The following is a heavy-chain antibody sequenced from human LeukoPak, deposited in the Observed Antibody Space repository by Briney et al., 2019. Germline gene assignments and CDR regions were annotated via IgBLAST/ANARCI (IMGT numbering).Heavy chain of an antibody. D-gene: IGHD3-3*01. Sequence: GXXLRLSCAASGFTFSSYAMHWVRQAPGKGLEYVSAISSNGGSTYYANSVKGRFTISRDNSKNTLYIQMDSLRAEDIAVYYCARDPTDYDFWSGYFDYWGQGTLVTVSS. V-gene: IGHV3-64*01. J-gene: IGHJ4*02. CDR3: ARDPTDYDFWSGYFDY. CDR1: GFTFSSYA. CDR2: ISSNGGST.